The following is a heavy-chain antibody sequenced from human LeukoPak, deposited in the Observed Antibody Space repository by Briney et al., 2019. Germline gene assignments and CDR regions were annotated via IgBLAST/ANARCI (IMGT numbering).Heavy chain of an antibody. V-gene: IGHV3-33*01. J-gene: IGHJ6*02. CDR3: ARDSFWEHPLYYYYYYGMDV. CDR2: IWYDGSNK. Sequence: PGGSLRLSCAASGFTFSSYGMHWVRQAPGKGLEWVAVIWYDGSNKYYADSVKGRFTISRDNSKNTLYLEMNSLRAEDTAVYYCARDSFWEHPLYYYYYYGMDVWGQGTTVTVSS. D-gene: IGHD1/OR15-1a*01. CDR1: GFTFSSYG.